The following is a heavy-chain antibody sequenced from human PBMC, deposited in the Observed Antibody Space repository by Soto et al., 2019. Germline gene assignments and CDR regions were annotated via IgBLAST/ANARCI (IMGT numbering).Heavy chain of an antibody. V-gene: IGHV3-23*01. CDR2: VSIGGST. Sequence: DVQLLESGGGLVQPEGSLRLSCAASGFTFSSYAMGWVRQGPGKGLEWVAVVSIGGSTHYADSVRGRFTISRDNSKNTLSLEMNSLKAEDTAVSFCAKRRGAGGHFDYWGQGALVTVSS. CDR3: AKRRGAGGHFDY. J-gene: IGHJ4*02. CDR1: GFTFSSYA. D-gene: IGHD2-15*01.